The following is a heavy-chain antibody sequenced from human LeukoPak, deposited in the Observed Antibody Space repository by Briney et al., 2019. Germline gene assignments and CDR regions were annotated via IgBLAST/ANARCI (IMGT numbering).Heavy chain of an antibody. Sequence: GGSLRLSCAASGFTFSSYAMHWVRQAPGKGLEWVAVISYDGSNKYYADSVKGRFTISRDNSKNTLYLQMNSLRAEDTAVYYCARTSGPWSGGDAFDIWGQGTMVTVSS. CDR3: ARTSGPWSGGDAFDI. J-gene: IGHJ3*02. V-gene: IGHV3-30-3*01. CDR2: ISYDGSNK. CDR1: GFTFSSYA. D-gene: IGHD3-3*01.